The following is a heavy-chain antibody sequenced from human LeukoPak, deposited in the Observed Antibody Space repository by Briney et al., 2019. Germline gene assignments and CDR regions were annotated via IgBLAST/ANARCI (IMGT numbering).Heavy chain of an antibody. J-gene: IGHJ4*02. Sequence: GRSLRLSCAASGFTFSSYGMHWVRQAPGKGLEWVAVISYDGSNKYYADSVKGRFTISRDNSKNTLYLQMNSLRAEDTAVYYCARLNSGYDSGNDYWGQGTLVTVSS. V-gene: IGHV3-30*03. CDR1: GFTFSSYG. CDR2: ISYDGSNK. D-gene: IGHD5-12*01. CDR3: ARLNSGYDSGNDY.